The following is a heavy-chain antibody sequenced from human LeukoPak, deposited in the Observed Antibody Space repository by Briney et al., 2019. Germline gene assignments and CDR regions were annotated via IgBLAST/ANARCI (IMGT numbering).Heavy chain of an antibody. CDR1: GYTFTGYY. CDR2: INPNSGGT. J-gene: IGHJ4*02. CDR3: ARDYTFQDSPGD. Sequence: ASVKVSCKASGYTFTGYYMHWVRQAPGRGLEWMGRINPNSGGTNYAQKFQGRVTMTRDTSISTAYMELSRLRSDDTAVYYCARDYTFQDSPGDWGQGTLVTVSS. V-gene: IGHV1-2*06. D-gene: IGHD3-16*01.